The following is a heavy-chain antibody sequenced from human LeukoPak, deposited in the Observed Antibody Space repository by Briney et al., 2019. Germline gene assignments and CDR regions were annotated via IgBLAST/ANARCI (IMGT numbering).Heavy chain of an antibody. D-gene: IGHD7-27*01. CDR2: IDYSGST. J-gene: IGHJ4*02. CDR3: ARAWGRDFNY. CDR1: GGSISTDY. Sequence: SETLSLTCTLSGGSISTDYWNWIRQPPGKGLEWIGYIDYSGSTNYNPSLKSRVTILVDTSKNQFSLRLSSVTAADTAVYYCARAWGRDFNYWGQGTLATVSS. V-gene: IGHV4-59*01.